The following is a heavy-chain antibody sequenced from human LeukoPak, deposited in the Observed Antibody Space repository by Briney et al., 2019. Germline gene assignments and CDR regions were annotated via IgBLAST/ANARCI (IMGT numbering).Heavy chain of an antibody. V-gene: IGHV3-7*01. CDR1: GGSFSGYY. J-gene: IGHJ3*02. CDR2: MQEDGSEK. CDR3: ARAAARDSDITAYRPFDI. Sequence: PSDTQSLTCAVYGGSFSGYYWSWIRHAPGEGLEWVAHMQEDGSEKYYVDSVKGRFTISRDNAKNSLYLQMNSLRVEDTAVYYCARAAARDSDITAYRPFDIWGQGTMVTVSS. D-gene: IGHD3-22*01.